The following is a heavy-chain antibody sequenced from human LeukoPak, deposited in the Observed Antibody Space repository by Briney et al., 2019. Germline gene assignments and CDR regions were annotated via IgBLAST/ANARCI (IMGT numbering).Heavy chain of an antibody. V-gene: IGHV3-21*01. J-gene: IGHJ4*02. CDR2: ISSSSSYI. CDR1: GFTFNSYT. D-gene: IGHD2-21*01. Sequence: SGGSLRLSCAASGFTFNSYTMNWVRQAPGKGLEWVSSISSSSSYIYYADSVKGRFTISRDNAKNSLYLQMNSLRAEDTAVYYCARGSPSCGGDCFDYWGQGTLVTVSS. CDR3: ARGSPSCGGDCFDY.